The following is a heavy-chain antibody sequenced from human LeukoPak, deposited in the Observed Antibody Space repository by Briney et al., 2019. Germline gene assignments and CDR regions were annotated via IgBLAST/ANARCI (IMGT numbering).Heavy chain of an antibody. CDR3: ASLYGDYVGLAY. CDR1: GGSISSYY. Sequence: SETLSLTCTVSGGSISSYYWGWIRQPPGKGLEGIGYIYYSGSTNYNPSLKSRVTISVDTSKNQFSLKLSSVTAADTAVYYCASLYGDYVGLAYWGQGTLVTVSS. V-gene: IGHV4-59*01. D-gene: IGHD4-17*01. CDR2: IYYSGST. J-gene: IGHJ4*02.